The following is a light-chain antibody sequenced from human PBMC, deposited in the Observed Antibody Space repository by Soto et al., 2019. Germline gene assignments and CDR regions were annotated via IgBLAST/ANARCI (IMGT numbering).Light chain of an antibody. CDR1: QSISSW. Sequence: DIQMTQSPSTLSASVGDRVTITCRASQSISSWLAWYHQKPGKAPKLLIYKASSLESGVPSRFSGSGSGTEFTRTISSLQPDDFATYYCQQYNSYPHTFGQGTKLEIK. J-gene: IGKJ2*01. CDR3: QQYNSYPHT. V-gene: IGKV1-5*03. CDR2: KAS.